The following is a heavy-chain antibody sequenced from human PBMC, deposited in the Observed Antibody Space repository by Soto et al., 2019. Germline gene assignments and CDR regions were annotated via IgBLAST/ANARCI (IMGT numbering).Heavy chain of an antibody. J-gene: IGHJ2*01. D-gene: IGHD3-9*01. CDR3: AGESHDILTGPPWVWYFDL. V-gene: IGHV4-34*01. CDR1: GGSFSGYY. Sequence: QVQLQQWGAGPLRPLETLSLTCGVSGGSFSGYYWAWIRQSPGKGLEWIGEINDRGSINYNPSLKSRVSISVDTSKNHSSRNLRSVTAADTAVNYCAGESHDILTGPPWVWYFDLWGRGTLVTVSS. CDR2: INDRGSI.